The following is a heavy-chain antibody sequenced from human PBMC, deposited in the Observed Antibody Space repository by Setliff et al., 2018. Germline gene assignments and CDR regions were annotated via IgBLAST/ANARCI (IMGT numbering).Heavy chain of an antibody. CDR3: ARILGYCSGDSCYVPY. D-gene: IGHD2-15*01. J-gene: IGHJ4*02. CDR1: GGSFSGYY. V-gene: IGHV4-34*01. CDR2: IYYGGSA. Sequence: PSETLSLTCAVYGGSFSGYYWGWIRQPPGKGLEWIGNIYYGGSAYYNPSLKSRVTISVDTSKNQFSLKLSSVTAADTAMYYCARILGYCSGDSCYVPYWGQGTLVTVSS.